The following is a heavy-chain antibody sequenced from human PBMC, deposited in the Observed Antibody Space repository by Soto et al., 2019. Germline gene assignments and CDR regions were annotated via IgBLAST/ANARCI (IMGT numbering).Heavy chain of an antibody. J-gene: IGHJ4*02. Sequence: PGGSLILSCAASGFTFSSYGMHWVRQAPGKGLEWLAYISVASTYTNYADSVKGRFTISRDNTKRSVYLQMNSLRAEDTAVYYCARDLEVGARLYFFDYWGQGTPVTVSS. D-gene: IGHD1-26*01. CDR2: ISVASTYT. V-gene: IGHV3-21*05. CDR1: GFTFSSYG. CDR3: ARDLEVGARLYFFDY.